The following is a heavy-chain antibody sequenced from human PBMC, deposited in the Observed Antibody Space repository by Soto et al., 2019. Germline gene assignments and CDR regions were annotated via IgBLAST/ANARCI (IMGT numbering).Heavy chain of an antibody. Sequence: PSETLSLTCSVSCGSIISFTYYWGWIRQPPGKGLEWIGTVYYNENTYYNPSLKSRVTITVDTAKNQFSLNLRSVTAADTAMYFCARRERYYGSPGWFDPWGPGTLVTVSS. CDR1: CGSIISFTYY. V-gene: IGHV4-39*01. CDR3: ARRERYYGSPGWFDP. CDR2: VYYNENT. D-gene: IGHD3-10*01. J-gene: IGHJ5*02.